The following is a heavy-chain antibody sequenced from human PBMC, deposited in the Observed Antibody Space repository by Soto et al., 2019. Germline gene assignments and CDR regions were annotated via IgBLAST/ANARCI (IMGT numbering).Heavy chain of an antibody. J-gene: IGHJ6*02. CDR1: GYSFTSYW. D-gene: IGHD6-13*01. Sequence: PGESLKISCKGSGYSFTSYWIGWVRQLPGKGLEWMGIIYPGDFDTRYSPSIQDQVTMSADKSISTASLQWSSLKASDTAMYYCARTSGAGKYYYGMDVWGQGTTVTVSS. CDR3: ARTSGAGKYYYGMDV. V-gene: IGHV5-51*01. CDR2: IYPGDFDT.